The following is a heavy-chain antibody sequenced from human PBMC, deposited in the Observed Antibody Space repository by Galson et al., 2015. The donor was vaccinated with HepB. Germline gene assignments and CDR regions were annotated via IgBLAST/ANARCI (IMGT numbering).Heavy chain of an antibody. J-gene: IGHJ4*02. CDR2: ISGYNGHT. CDR1: GYTFTSYV. CDR3: ARGGTGSDS. D-gene: IGHD6-19*01. V-gene: IGHV1-18*04. Sequence: SVKVSCKASGYTFTSYVISWVRQAPGQGLEWLGRISGYNGHTNYAQNLQNKVTMTTDTSTSTAYLELRRLKSDDTAIYYCARGGTGSDSWRQGTLVTVSS.